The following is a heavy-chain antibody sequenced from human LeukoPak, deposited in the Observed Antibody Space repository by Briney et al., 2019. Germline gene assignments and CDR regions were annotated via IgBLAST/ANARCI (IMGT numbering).Heavy chain of an antibody. CDR2: IYSDDST. CDR1: GFTVSGVY. D-gene: IGHD6-13*01. Sequence: GGSLRLSCVASGFTVSGVYMSWVRQAPGKGLDWVSVIYSDDSTYYADSVKGRFTISRDYSKNTLNLQMNSLGAEDTAVYYCASRPRDAAALDYWGQGTLFTVSS. J-gene: IGHJ4*02. V-gene: IGHV3-53*01. CDR3: ASRPRDAAALDY.